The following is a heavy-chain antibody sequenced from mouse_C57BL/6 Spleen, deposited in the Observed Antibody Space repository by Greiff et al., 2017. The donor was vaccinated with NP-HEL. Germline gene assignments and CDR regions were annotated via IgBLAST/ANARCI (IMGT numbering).Heavy chain of an antibody. D-gene: IGHD1-1*01. V-gene: IGHV1-64*01. CDR1: GYTFTGYW. CDR2: IHPNSGST. Sequence: QVQLQQPGAELVKPGASVKLSCKASGYTFTGYWMHWVKQRPGQGLEWIGMIHPNSGSTNYNEKFKSKATLTVDKSSSTAYMQLSSLTSEDSAVYYCAITTVVARYFDVWGTGTTVTVSS. CDR3: AITTVVARYFDV. J-gene: IGHJ1*03.